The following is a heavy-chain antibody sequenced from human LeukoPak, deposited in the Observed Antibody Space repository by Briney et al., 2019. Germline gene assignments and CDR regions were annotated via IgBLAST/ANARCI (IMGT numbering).Heavy chain of an antibody. CDR3: ARDSWDTAMVHNWFDP. CDR2: IHYSGNT. Sequence: SETLSLTCSVSGGSISSHYWSWIRQPPGKGLEWIGYIHYSGNTNYNPSLKSRVTISVDTSKNQFSLKLSSVTAADTAVYYCARDSWDTAMVHNWFDPWGQGTLVTVSS. J-gene: IGHJ5*02. D-gene: IGHD5-18*01. CDR1: GGSISSHY. V-gene: IGHV4-59*11.